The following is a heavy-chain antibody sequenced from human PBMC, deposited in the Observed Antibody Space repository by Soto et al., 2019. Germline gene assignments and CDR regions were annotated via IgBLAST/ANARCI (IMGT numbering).Heavy chain of an antibody. V-gene: IGHV3-33*01. CDR2: IWYDGSNK. J-gene: IGHJ4*02. CDR3: ARDGTLYYYDSSGHFDY. D-gene: IGHD3-22*01. Sequence: QVQLVESGGGVVQPGRSLRLSCAASGFTFSSYGMHWVRQAPGKGLEWVAVIWYDGSNKYYADSVKGRFTISRDNSKNTLYLQMNSLRAEDTAVYYRARDGTLYYYDSSGHFDYWGQGTLVTVSS. CDR1: GFTFSSYG.